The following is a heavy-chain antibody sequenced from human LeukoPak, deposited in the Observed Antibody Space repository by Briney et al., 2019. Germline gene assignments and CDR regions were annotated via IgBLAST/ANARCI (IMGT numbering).Heavy chain of an antibody. CDR2: ISAYNGNT. CDR3: ARDRPIAAAGTTYFYD. Sequence: GASVKVSCKASGYTFTSYGISGVRQAAGQGLEWMGWISAYNGNTNYAQKLQGRVTMTTDTSTSTAYMELRSLRSDDTAVYYCARDRPIAAAGTTYFYDWGQGTLVTVSS. V-gene: IGHV1-18*01. CDR1: GYTFTSYG. J-gene: IGHJ4*02. D-gene: IGHD6-13*01.